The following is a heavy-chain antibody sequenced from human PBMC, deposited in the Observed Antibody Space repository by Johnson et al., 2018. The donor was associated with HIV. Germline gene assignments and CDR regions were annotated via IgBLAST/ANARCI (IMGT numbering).Heavy chain of an antibody. J-gene: IGHJ3*02. V-gene: IGHV3-53*01. CDR1: GFTVSSNY. CDR3: AGAPGCNDGWGAFDI. D-gene: IGHD1-1*01. Sequence: VQLVESGGGLIQPGGSLRLSCAASGFTVSSNYMSWVRQAPGKGLEWVSVIYSGGTTFYADSVKGRFTISRDNSKNTLYLQMNSLRAEDTAVYYCAGAPGCNDGWGAFDIWGQGTMVTVSS. CDR2: IYSGGTT.